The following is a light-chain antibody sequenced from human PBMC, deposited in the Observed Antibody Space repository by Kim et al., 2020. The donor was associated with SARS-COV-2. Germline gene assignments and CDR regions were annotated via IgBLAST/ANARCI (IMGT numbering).Light chain of an antibody. Sequence: ASGGDRVTTTCRASQVISSYLAWYQQKPGKAPKLLIYAASTLQSGVPSMFSGNGSGTDFTLTISSLQPEDFATYYCQQLNSYPLTVGGGTKVDIK. CDR2: AAS. V-gene: IGKV1-9*01. CDR3: QQLNSYPLT. J-gene: IGKJ4*01. CDR1: QVISSY.